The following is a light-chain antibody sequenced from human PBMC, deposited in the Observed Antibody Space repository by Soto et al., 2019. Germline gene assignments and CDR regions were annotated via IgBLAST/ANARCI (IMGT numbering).Light chain of an antibody. J-gene: IGLJ2*01. Sequence: QSVLTQPASVSGSPGQSITISCTGTSSDIGSYSLVSWYQQHPGKAPKLIIFEGSRRPSGISNRFSGSKSGNTASLTISGLQAEDEADYYCCSYAGSSTVVFGGGTKLTVL. CDR3: CSYAGSSTVV. CDR1: SSDIGSYSL. V-gene: IGLV2-23*01. CDR2: EGS.